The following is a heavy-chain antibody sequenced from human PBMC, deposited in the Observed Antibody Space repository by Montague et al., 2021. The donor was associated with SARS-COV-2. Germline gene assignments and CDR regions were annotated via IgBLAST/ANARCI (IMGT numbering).Heavy chain of an antibody. CDR2: IFYTGNT. J-gene: IGHJ3*02. Sequence: SETLSLTCTVSGGSVSSRSYYWGWIRQPPGKGLEWIGTIFYTGNTYYNPSLKSRITISIDRSKNQFSLKLTSVTAADTSLHYCARHPGSPKDAFDIWGQGTMVTVSS. CDR1: GGSVSSRSYY. V-gene: IGHV4-39*01. CDR3: ARHPGSPKDAFDI. D-gene: IGHD3-10*01.